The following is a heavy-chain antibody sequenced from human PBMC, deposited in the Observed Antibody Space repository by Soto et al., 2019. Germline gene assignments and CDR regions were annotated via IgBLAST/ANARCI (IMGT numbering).Heavy chain of an antibody. CDR3: ARLIYCSGGTCLTDY. CDR1: GFTFSSYS. Sequence: PWGSLRLSCAASGFTFSSYSMNWVRQAPGKGLEWVSYISSSSSTIYYADSVKGRFTISRDNAKNSLYLQMNSLRAEDTAVYYCARLIYCSGGTCLTDYWGQGTLVTVSS. J-gene: IGHJ4*02. CDR2: ISSSSSTI. V-gene: IGHV3-48*01. D-gene: IGHD2-15*01.